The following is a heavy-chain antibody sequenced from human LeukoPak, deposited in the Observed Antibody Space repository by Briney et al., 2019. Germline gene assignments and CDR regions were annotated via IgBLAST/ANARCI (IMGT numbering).Heavy chain of an antibody. CDR2: IYYSGST. CDR1: GGSISSGSYY. J-gene: IGHJ2*01. CDR3: ARHMASSVVVTATWYFDL. D-gene: IGHD2-21*02. Sequence: NSSETLSLTCTVSGGSISSGSYYWSWIRQPPGKGLEWIGYIYYSGSTNYNPSLKSRVTISVDTSKNQFSLKLSSVTAADTAVYYCARHMASSVVVTATWYFDLWGRGTLVTVSS. V-gene: IGHV4-61*01.